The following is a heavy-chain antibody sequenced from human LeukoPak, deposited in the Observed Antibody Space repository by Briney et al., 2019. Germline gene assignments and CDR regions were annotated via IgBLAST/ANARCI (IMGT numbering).Heavy chain of an antibody. J-gene: IGHJ4*02. V-gene: IGHV5-51*01. CDR2: IYPGDSDT. Sequence: KVGESPKISCKGSGYSFTSYWIGWVRQMPGKGLEWMGIIYPGDSDTRYSPSFQGQVSISADKSITTAYLQWSSLKASDTAMYYCARRGNWNYDIDYWGQGTLVTVSS. CDR1: GYSFTSYW. D-gene: IGHD1-7*01. CDR3: ARRGNWNYDIDY.